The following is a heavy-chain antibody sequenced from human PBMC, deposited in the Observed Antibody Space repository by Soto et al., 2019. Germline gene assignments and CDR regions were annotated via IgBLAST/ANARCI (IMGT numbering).Heavy chain of an antibody. CDR2: IYYSGST. J-gene: IGHJ6*03. CDR3: ARVSLWMEHHKGYYYYYMDV. CDR1: GGSISSYY. D-gene: IGHD1-1*01. Sequence: SETLSLTCTVSGGSISSYYWSWIRQPPGKGLEWIGYIYYSGSTNYNPSLKSRVTISVDTSKNQFSLKLSSVTAADTAVYYCARVSLWMEHHKGYYYYYMDVWGKGTTVTVSS. V-gene: IGHV4-59*01.